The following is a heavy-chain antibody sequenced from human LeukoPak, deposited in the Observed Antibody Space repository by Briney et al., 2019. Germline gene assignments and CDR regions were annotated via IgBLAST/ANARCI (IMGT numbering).Heavy chain of an antibody. J-gene: IGHJ5*02. Sequence: SETLSLTCSVSVGSVSSGGYHGSWVRQPPGEGLECIGYIYHSGSANYNHSLKSRVTISVDTSKNPFSLNLSSVTAADTDVYYCERVGHLTNNWFDPWGQGSLVSVSS. CDR1: VGSVSSGGYH. CDR2: IYHSGSA. D-gene: IGHD4-11*01. V-gene: IGHV4-61*03. CDR3: ERVGHLTNNWFDP.